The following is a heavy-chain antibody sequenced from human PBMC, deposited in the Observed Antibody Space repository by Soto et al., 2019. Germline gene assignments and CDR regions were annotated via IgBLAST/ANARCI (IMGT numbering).Heavy chain of an antibody. Sequence: GGSLRLSCAASGFTFSSYAMSWVRQAPGKGLEWVSAISGSGGSTYYADSVKGRFTISRDNSKNTLYLQMNSLRAEDTAVYYCAKMGSYYYDSSGFWYFDLWGRGTLVTVSS. CDR3: AKMGSYYYDSSGFWYFDL. J-gene: IGHJ2*01. CDR1: GFTFSSYA. D-gene: IGHD3-22*01. CDR2: ISGSGGST. V-gene: IGHV3-23*01.